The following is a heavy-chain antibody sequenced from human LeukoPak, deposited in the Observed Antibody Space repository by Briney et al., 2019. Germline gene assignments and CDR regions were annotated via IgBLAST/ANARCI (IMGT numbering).Heavy chain of an antibody. Sequence: GGSLRLSCAGSGFTLSSYWMHWVRQGPGKGLVWVSRIYSEGRRTTYADSVKGRFTISRDNAKNSLYLQMNSLRAEDTALYYCAKGVRITMVRGAFDSWGQGTMVTVSS. V-gene: IGHV3-74*01. CDR1: GFTLSSYW. CDR3: AKGVRITMVRGAFDS. D-gene: IGHD3-10*01. CDR2: IYSEGRRT. J-gene: IGHJ3*02.